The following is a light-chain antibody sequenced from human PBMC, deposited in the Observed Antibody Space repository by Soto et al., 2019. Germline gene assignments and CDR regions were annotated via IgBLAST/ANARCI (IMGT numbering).Light chain of an antibody. V-gene: IGKV1-39*01. CDR2: AAS. J-gene: IGKJ2*01. Sequence: DIQMTQSPSSLSASVGDRVTISCRASQSINRYLNWYQQKPGKAPKLLIYAASSLQSGVPSRLSGSGSGTDFTLTISSLQPEDFATYDCQQSSSAPRTFGQGTKLEIK. CDR1: QSINRY. CDR3: QQSSSAPRT.